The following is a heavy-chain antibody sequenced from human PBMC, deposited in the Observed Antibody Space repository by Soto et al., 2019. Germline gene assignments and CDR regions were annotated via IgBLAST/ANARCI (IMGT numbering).Heavy chain of an antibody. V-gene: IGHV4-34*01. CDR2: INHSGST. D-gene: IGHD3-10*01. CDR1: GGSFSGYY. CDR3: ARGYYYGSGSDPTAYYYGMDV. Sequence: PWETLSLTCAVYGGSFSGYYWSWIRQPPGKGLEWIGEINHSGSTNYNPSLKSRVTISVDTSKNQFSLKLSSVTAADTAVYYCARGYYYGSGSDPTAYYYGMDVWGQGTTVTVSS. J-gene: IGHJ6*02.